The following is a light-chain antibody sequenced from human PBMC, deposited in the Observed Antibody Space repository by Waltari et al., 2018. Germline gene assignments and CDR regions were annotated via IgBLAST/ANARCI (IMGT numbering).Light chain of an antibody. CDR3: CSYTSSDTYV. CDR1: RLDFSLLAY. CDR2: DVV. Sequence: SALPQPASVSGPPGQSITIPRTGPRLDFSLLAYVSWYQHRPGKVPRLIIYDVVKRPSGVSNRFSGSMSGYTATLTISGLQAEDEADYYCCSYTSSDTYVFGSGTTVTVL. V-gene: IGLV2-14*03. J-gene: IGLJ1*01.